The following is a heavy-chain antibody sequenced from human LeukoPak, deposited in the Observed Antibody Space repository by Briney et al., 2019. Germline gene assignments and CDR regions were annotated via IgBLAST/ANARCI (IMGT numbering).Heavy chain of an antibody. CDR2: IIPILGIA. J-gene: IGHJ4*02. CDR1: GGTFSSYA. CDR3: ARGGIAVAGTHC. Sequence: SVKVSCKASGGTFSSYAISWVRQAPGQGLEWMGRIIPILGIANYAQKFQGRATITADKSTSTAYMELSSLRSEDTAVYYCARGGIAVAGTHCWGQGTLVTVSS. D-gene: IGHD6-19*01. V-gene: IGHV1-69*04.